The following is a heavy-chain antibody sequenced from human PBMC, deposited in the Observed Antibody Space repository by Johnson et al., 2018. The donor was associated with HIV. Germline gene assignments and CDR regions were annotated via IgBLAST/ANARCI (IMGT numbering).Heavy chain of an antibody. CDR2: ISGSGGST. V-gene: IGHV3-23*04. CDR1: GFIFDDYG. CDR3: AKGSGYYAAFDI. J-gene: IGHJ3*02. Sequence: VQLVESGGGVVRPGGSLRLSCTASGFIFDDYGMSWVRQAPGKGLEWVSAISGSGGSTYYADSVKGRFTISRDDSKNTLYLQMGSLRPEDTAVYYCAKGSGYYAAFDIWGQGTMVTVSS. D-gene: IGHD3-22*01.